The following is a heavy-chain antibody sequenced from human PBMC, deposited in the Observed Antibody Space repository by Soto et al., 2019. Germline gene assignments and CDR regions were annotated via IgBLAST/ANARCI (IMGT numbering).Heavy chain of an antibody. CDR3: AADSSGSGSRILYYYYHSGMDV. CDR2: IVVGSGNT. D-gene: IGHD3-10*01. V-gene: IGHV1-58*02. Sequence: SVKVSCKASGFTFTSSAMQWVRQARGQRLEWIGWIVVGSGNTNYAQKFQERVTITRDMSTSTAYMELSSLRSEDTAVYYCAADSSGSGSRILYYYYHSGMDVWGQGTTVTLSS. CDR1: GFTFTSSA. J-gene: IGHJ6*02.